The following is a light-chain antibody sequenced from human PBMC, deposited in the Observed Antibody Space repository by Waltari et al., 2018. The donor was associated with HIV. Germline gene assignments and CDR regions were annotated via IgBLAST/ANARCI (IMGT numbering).Light chain of an antibody. Sequence: SYEVTQPPSVAVSPGQTARITCSGYELGDKYTSWYQQKPGQSPLLVIYQDNKRPSGIPERFSGSSSGHTATLTISGTLPMDEADYYCQAWGSTTSGVFGRGTKLTVL. CDR2: QDN. V-gene: IGLV3-1*01. CDR1: ELGDKY. J-gene: IGLJ2*01. CDR3: QAWGSTTSGV.